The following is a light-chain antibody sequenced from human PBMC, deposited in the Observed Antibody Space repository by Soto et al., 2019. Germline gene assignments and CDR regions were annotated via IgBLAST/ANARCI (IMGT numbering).Light chain of an antibody. CDR2: DVT. CDR3: TSYTTSSTLV. V-gene: IGLV2-14*01. Sequence: QSALTQPASVSGSPGQSITISCTGTSSDIGTYNSVSWYQQHAGKVPKFMIYDVTNRPSGVSDRFSGSKSGNTASLTISGLQAEDEADYYCTSYTTSSTLVFGGGTKLTVL. J-gene: IGLJ2*01. CDR1: SSDIGTYNS.